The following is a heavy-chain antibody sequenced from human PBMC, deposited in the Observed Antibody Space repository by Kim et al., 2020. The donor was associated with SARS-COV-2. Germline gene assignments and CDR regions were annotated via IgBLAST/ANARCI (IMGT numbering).Heavy chain of an antibody. CDR1: GFTFSSYA. CDR2: ISGSGGST. D-gene: IGHD4-17*01. V-gene: IGHV3-23*01. J-gene: IGHJ4*02. CDR3: AKSLRPTYAHYGDYFDY. Sequence: GGSLRLSCAASGFTFSSYAMSWVRQAPGKGLEWVSAISGSGGSTYYADSVKGRFTISRDNSKNTLYLQMNSLRAEDTAVYYCAKSLRPTYAHYGDYFDYWGQGTLVTVSS.